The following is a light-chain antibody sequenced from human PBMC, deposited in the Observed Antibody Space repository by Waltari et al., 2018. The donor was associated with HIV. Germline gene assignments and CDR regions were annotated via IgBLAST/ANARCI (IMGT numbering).Light chain of an antibody. CDR1: KLGDKY. J-gene: IGLJ2*01. CDR3: QAWDSCTVV. CDR2: QDS. V-gene: IGLV3-1*01. Sequence: SYELTHPPSVSVSPGQPASITCSGDKLGDKYACWYQQKPGQSPVLVIYQDSKRPSGIPERFSGSNSGNTATLTIGGTQAMDEADYYCQAWDSCTVVFGGGTKLTVL.